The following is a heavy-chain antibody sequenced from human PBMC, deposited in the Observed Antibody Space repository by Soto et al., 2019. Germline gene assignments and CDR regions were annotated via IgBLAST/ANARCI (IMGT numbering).Heavy chain of an antibody. J-gene: IGHJ5*02. D-gene: IGHD1-7*01. V-gene: IGHV4-61*01. CDR1: GGSVSSGSYY. CDR2: IYYSGST. CDR3: ARAFWGTGTTDP. Sequence: QVQLQESGPGLVKPSETLSLSCTVSGGSVSSGSYYWSWIRQPPGKGLEWIGYIYYSGSTNYNPSLKSRVTISVDTSKNQFSLKLSSVTAADTAVYYCARAFWGTGTTDPWGQGTLVTVSS.